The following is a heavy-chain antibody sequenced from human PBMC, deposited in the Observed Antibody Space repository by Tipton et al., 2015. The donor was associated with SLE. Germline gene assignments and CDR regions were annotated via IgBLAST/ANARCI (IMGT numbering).Heavy chain of an antibody. CDR2: IYPGDSDA. J-gene: IGHJ3*02. V-gene: IGHV5-51*03. D-gene: IGHD3-3*01. CDR1: GYSFTTYW. CDR3: ARRGISTQSFGKIIVGAFDI. Sequence: VQLVQSGAEVKKPGESLRISCKGSGYSFTTYWIGWVRQMPGKGLEWMGIIYPGDSDARYSPSFQGQVTISADKSISTAYLQWSSLKASDTAIYYCARRGISTQSFGKIIVGAFDIWGQGTMVTVSS.